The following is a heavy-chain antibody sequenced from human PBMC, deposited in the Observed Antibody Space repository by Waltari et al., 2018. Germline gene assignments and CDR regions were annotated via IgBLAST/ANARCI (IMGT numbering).Heavy chain of an antibody. CDR3: ATNSYDSSGYWRE. V-gene: IGHV4-38-2*02. J-gene: IGHJ4*02. D-gene: IGHD3-22*01. Sequence: QVQLQESGPGLVKPSETLSLTCTVSGHSISSGYYWGWIRQPPGKGLEWIESISHSGSTHHNPPLKSRVTTSVDTSKNQFSLKLTSVTAADTAAYYCATNSYDSSGYWREWGQGTLVTVSS. CDR2: ISHSGST. CDR1: GHSISSGYY.